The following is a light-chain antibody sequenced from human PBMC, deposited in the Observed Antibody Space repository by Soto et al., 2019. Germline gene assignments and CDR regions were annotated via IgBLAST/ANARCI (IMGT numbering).Light chain of an antibody. V-gene: IGKV1-5*03. J-gene: IGKJ2*01. CDR1: HSISVW. CDR3: QQYYTYPYT. Sequence: DIQMTQSPSTLSSSVGDRVTITCRASHSISVWLAWYQQKPGKAPKLLIYQASTLESGVPSRFSGRGSGTDFTLTISSLQPDDCATYYCQQYYTYPYTFGQGTKLEIK. CDR2: QAS.